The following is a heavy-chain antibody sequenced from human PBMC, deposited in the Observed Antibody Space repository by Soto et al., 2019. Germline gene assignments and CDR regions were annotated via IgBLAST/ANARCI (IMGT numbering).Heavy chain of an antibody. V-gene: IGHV3-23*01. CDR1: GFTFTLYA. CDR3: AKDYQTNTIPPGYYGMDV. Sequence: QTGGSLRLSCAASGFTFTLYAMSWVRQAPGKGLEWVSAISGSGGSTYYADSVKGRFTISRDNSKNTLYLQMNSLRAEDTAVYYCAKDYQTNTIPPGYYGMDVWGQGTTVTVSS. J-gene: IGHJ6*02. D-gene: IGHD3-3*01. CDR2: ISGSGGST.